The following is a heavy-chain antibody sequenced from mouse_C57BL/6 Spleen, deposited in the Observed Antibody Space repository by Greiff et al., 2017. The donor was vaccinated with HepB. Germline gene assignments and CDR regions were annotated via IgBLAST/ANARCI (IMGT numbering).Heavy chain of an antibody. CDR2: ISDGGSYT. CDR3: AREGLRYFDY. D-gene: IGHD2-4*01. CDR1: GFTFSSYA. V-gene: IGHV5-4*01. J-gene: IGHJ2*01. Sequence: EVKLMESGGGLVKPGGSLKLSCAASGFTFSSYAMSWVRQTPEQRLEWVATISDGGSYTYYPDNVKGRFTISRDNATNNLYLQMSHLESEDTAMYYCAREGLRYFDYWGQGTTLTVSS.